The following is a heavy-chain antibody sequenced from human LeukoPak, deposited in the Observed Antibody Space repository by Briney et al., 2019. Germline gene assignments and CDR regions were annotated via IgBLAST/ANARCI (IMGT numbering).Heavy chain of an antibody. CDR1: GYSFTSYW. Sequence: GESLKISCKGSGYSFTSYWISWVRQMPGKGLEWMGRIDPSDSYTNYSPSFQGHVTISADKSISTAYLQWSSLKASDIAMYYCAAGPPRSSWYYFDYWGQGTLVTVSS. V-gene: IGHV5-10-1*01. CDR2: IDPSDSYT. D-gene: IGHD6-13*01. CDR3: AAGPPRSSWYYFDY. J-gene: IGHJ4*02.